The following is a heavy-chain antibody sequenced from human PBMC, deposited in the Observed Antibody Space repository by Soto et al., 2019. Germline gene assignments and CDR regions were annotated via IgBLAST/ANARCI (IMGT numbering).Heavy chain of an antibody. CDR2: VDPSDSYA. J-gene: IGHJ6*01. CDR3: ARHKMQWLYYSYPMDV. Sequence: PGESVTSCCTVSGYSFTKYGITWVRQMPGKGLEYMGKVDPSDSYASYSPSFQGHVTFSTDKSISTAYLQWSSLRASDTAMYFCARHKMQWLYYSYPMDVWGQGTPVTVSS. D-gene: IGHD3-22*01. CDR1: GYSFTKYG. V-gene: IGHV5-10-1*01.